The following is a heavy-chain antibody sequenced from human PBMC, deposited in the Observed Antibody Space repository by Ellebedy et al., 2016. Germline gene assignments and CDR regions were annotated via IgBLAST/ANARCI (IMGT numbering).Heavy chain of an antibody. D-gene: IGHD1-26*01. CDR1: GFTFSDYY. Sequence: GGSLRLXCAASGFTFSDYYMSWIRQAPGKGLEWVSYISSSSSYTNYADSVKGRFTISRDNAKNSLYLQMNSLRAEDTAVYYCAKDFYEWELFHYFDYWGQGTLVTVSS. V-gene: IGHV3-11*06. CDR3: AKDFYEWELFHYFDY. J-gene: IGHJ4*02. CDR2: ISSSSSYT.